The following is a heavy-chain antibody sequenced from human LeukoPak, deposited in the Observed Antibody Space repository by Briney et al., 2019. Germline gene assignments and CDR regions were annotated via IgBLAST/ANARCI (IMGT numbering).Heavy chain of an antibody. CDR1: GGSFSGYY. V-gene: IGHV4-34*01. CDR3: ARENSYYDSSGYYYGSGYFDY. Sequence: SSETLSLTCAVYGGSFSGYYWSWIRQPPGKGLEWIGEINQSGSTNYNPSLKSRVTISVDTSKNQFSLKLSSVTAADTAVYYCARENSYYDSSGYYYGSGYFDYWGQGTLVTVSS. CDR2: INQSGST. J-gene: IGHJ4*02. D-gene: IGHD3-22*01.